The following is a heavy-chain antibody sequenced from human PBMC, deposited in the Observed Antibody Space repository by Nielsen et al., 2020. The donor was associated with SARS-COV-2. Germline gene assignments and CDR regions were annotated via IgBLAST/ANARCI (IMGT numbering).Heavy chain of an antibody. J-gene: IGHJ6*03. D-gene: IGHD3-16*01. CDR3: AKDGAHPGRGYYYYYYMDV. CDR2: ISGSGCCT. CDR1: GFTFSSYA. Sequence: GESLKISCAASGFTFSSYAMSWVRQDPGKGLEWVSAISGSGCCTYYADSVKGRFTISRDNSKNTLYLQMNSLRAEDTAVYYCAKDGAHPGRGYYYYYYMDVWGKGTTVTVSS. V-gene: IGHV3-23*01.